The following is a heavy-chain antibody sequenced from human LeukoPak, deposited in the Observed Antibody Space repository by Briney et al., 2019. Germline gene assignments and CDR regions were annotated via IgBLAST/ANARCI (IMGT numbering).Heavy chain of an antibody. CDR2: ISSSSGYI. Sequence: GGSLRLSCAASGFTFSSYSMNWVRQAPGKGLEWVSSISSSSGYIYYADSVKGRFTISRDNAKNSLYLQMNSLRAEDTAVYYCARDSGGGSPYFDYWGQGTLVTVSS. CDR3: ARDSGGGSPYFDY. J-gene: IGHJ4*02. CDR1: GFTFSSYS. V-gene: IGHV3-21*01. D-gene: IGHD3-10*01.